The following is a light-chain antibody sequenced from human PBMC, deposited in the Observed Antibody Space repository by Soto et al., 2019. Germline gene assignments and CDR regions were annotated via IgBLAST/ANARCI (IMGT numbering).Light chain of an antibody. CDR2: GAS. CDR1: QSVRSN. Sequence: EIVMTHSPATLSVSPWEIATVSCRASQSVRSNLAWYQQKPGQAPRLLIYGASTRATGIPARFSGSGSGTEFTLTISRLEPEDFTVYYCQQYGSSRTFGQGTKVDIK. J-gene: IGKJ1*01. CDR3: QQYGSSRT. V-gene: IGKV3-15*01.